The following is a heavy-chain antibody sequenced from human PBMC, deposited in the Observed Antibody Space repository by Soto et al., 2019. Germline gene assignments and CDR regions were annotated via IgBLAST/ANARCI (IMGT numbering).Heavy chain of an antibody. Sequence: PSETLSLTCAAFGGSFSDSYWSWIRQSPEKGLEWIGEITNSGSTYYNPSLKSRVTISGDTSKNQFSLEVWSVTAADTAVYFCARGRTAIATRWFDSWGQGTLVTVSS. J-gene: IGHJ5*01. V-gene: IGHV4-34*01. CDR1: GGSFSDSY. CDR2: ITNSGST. CDR3: ARGRTAIATRWFDS. D-gene: IGHD1-1*01.